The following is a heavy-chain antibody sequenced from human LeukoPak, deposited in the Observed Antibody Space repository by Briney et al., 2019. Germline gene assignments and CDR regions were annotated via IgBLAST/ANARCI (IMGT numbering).Heavy chain of an antibody. CDR2: IFDSAST. CDR3: ASAGLISMIRHGCHAFDI. J-gene: IGHJ3*02. Sequence: SETLSLTCTVPGGSISSSSYCWGWIRQPPGKGLEWMGSIFDSASTNHNPSLKGRVTIDMDTCKSQFSLKPTSVTATDTAVSFCASAGLISMIRHGCHAFDIWGQGTMVTVSS. D-gene: IGHD3-10*01. CDR1: GGSISSSSYC. V-gene: IGHV4-39*01.